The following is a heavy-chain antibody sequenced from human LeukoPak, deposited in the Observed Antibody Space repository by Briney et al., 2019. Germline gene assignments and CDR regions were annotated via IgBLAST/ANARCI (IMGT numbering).Heavy chain of an antibody. CDR1: GFTFSSFA. CDR3: AKDRSCTGSSCNVGS. Sequence: SGGSLRLSCAASGFTFSSFAMSWVRQAPGKGLEWVSAISGSGGSTYYADSVKGRFTISRDNSKNTLFLQMNRLRAEDTAVYYCAKDRSCTGSSCNVGSWGQGTMVTVSS. D-gene: IGHD2-2*01. CDR2: ISGSGGST. J-gene: IGHJ3*01. V-gene: IGHV3-23*01.